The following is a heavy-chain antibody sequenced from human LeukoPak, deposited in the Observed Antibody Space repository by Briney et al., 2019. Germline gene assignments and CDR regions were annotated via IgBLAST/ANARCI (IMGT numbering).Heavy chain of an antibody. CDR1: GVTFSSYG. J-gene: IGHJ4*02. CDR3: AKDRIVVVPAAMGVLDY. D-gene: IGHD2-2*01. CDR2: IRYDGSNK. V-gene: IGHV3-30*02. Sequence: GGSLRLSCAASGVTFSSYGMHWVRQAPGKGLEWVAFIRYDGSNKYYADSVKGRFTISRDNSKNTLYLQMNSLRAEDTAVYYCAKDRIVVVPAAMGVLDYWGQGTLVTVSS.